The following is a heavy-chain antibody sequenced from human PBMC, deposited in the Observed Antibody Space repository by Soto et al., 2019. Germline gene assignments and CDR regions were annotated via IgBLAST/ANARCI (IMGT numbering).Heavy chain of an antibody. D-gene: IGHD2-2*01. CDR3: ASSAGYIVVVPAAMDY. CDR2: IIPIFGTA. Sequence: QVQLVQSGAEVKKPGSSVKVSCKASGGTFSSYAITWVRQAPGQGLEWMGGIIPIFGTANYAQKFQGRVTITADKSTSTAYMELSSLRSEDTAVYYCASSAGYIVVVPAAMDYWGQGTLVTVSS. CDR1: GGTFSSYA. V-gene: IGHV1-69*06. J-gene: IGHJ4*02.